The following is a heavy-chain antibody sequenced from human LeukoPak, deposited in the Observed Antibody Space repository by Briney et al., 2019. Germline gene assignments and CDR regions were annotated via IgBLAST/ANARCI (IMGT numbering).Heavy chain of an antibody. Sequence: GESLKISCKGSGYSFTSYWIGWVRQMPGKGLEWMGTIYPGDSDTRYSPSFQGQVTISVDKSISTAYLQWSSLKASDTAMYYCARREYYDSSTDTLDYWGQGTLVTVSS. D-gene: IGHD3-22*01. CDR1: GYSFTSYW. V-gene: IGHV5-51*01. CDR2: IYPGDSDT. J-gene: IGHJ4*02. CDR3: ARREYYDSSTDTLDY.